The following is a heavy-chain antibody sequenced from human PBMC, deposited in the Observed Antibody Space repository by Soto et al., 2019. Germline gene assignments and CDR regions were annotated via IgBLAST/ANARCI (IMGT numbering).Heavy chain of an antibody. V-gene: IGHV1-18*01. D-gene: IGHD3-10*01. CDR1: GYTFTSYG. J-gene: IGHJ6*02. Sequence: ASVKVSCKASGYTFTSYGISWVRQAPGQGLEWMGWISAYNGNTNYAQKLQGRVTMTTDTSTSTAYMELRSLRSDDTAVYYCARDGVYYYGSGCCFAGYGMEVWGQGTTVTVSS. CDR3: ARDGVYYYGSGCCFAGYGMEV. CDR2: ISAYNGNT.